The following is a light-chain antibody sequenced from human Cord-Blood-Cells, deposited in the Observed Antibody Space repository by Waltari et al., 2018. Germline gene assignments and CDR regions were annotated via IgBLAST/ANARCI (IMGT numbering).Light chain of an antibody. J-gene: IGKJ4*01. CDR1: QSISSY. V-gene: IGKV1-39*01. Sequence: DIQMTQSPSSLSASVGDRVTITCRASQSISSYLNWYQQKPVKAPKLLIYAASSLQSGVPSRFNGSGSGTDFTLTISSLQPEDFATYYCQQSYSTPLTFGGGTKVEIK. CDR3: QQSYSTPLT. CDR2: AAS.